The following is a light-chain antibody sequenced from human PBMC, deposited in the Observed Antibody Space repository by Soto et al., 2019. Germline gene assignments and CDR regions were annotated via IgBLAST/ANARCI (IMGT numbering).Light chain of an antibody. CDR3: QHYNIYPYT. CDR1: PSSSRR. V-gene: IGKV1-5*03. CDR2: KPS. Sequence: DIQMTQSPSTLSASVGNRVTIPFRASPSSSRRLARHQQKPGQAPKILTYKPSSLECGVPSRIRGSGNGTEFAVTMGSLQPDDFPTSYCQHYNIYPYTVVPGTKVDIK. J-gene: IGKJ2*01.